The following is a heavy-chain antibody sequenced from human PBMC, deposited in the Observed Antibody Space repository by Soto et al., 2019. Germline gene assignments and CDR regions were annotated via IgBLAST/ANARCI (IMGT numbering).Heavy chain of an antibody. D-gene: IGHD5-12*01. J-gene: IGHJ4*02. CDR1: GFTLSNYW. Sequence: EVQLVESGGVSVQPGGSLRLSCTASGFTLSNYWMHWVRQAPGKGLVWVSRINTDGSTKTYADSVKGRFTISRDNAKNTLYLQMNSLGDEDTAVYYCVRIRRGDGYTFGYWGQGTLVTVSS. CDR2: INTDGSTK. CDR3: VRIRRGDGYTFGY. V-gene: IGHV3-74*01.